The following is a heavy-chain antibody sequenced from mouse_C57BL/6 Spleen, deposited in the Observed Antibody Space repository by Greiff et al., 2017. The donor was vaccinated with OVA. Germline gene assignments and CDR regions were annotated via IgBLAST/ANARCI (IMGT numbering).Heavy chain of an antibody. J-gene: IGHJ1*03. CDR3: ARSYYDYDYWYFDV. D-gene: IGHD2-4*01. Sequence: EVNVVESEGGLVQPGSSMKLSCTASGFTFSDYYMAWVRQVPEKGLEWVANINYDGSSTYYLDSLKSRFIISRDNAKNILYLQMSSLKSEDTATYYCARSYYDYDYWYFDVWGTGTTVTVSS. V-gene: IGHV5-16*01. CDR2: INYDGSST. CDR1: GFTFSDYY.